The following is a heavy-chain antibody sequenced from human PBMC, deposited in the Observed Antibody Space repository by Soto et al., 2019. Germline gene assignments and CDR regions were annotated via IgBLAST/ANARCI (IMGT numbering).Heavy chain of an antibody. CDR3: ARHYSSGSRNWFDP. V-gene: IGHV4-39*01. CDR2: IYYSGST. J-gene: IGHJ5*02. CDR1: GGSRKSNTYF. Sequence: PWETPALTCSGSGGSRKSNTYFWGRVRQPPGNGMEGIGSIYYSGSTYDNLSLTSRVTISVDTSKNQFSLKLSSVTAVDTAVFYCARHYSSGSRNWFDPWGQGTLVTVSS. D-gene: IGHD6-19*01.